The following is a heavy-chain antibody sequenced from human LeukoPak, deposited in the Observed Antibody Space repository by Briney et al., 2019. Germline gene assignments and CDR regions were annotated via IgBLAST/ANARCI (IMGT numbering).Heavy chain of an antibody. Sequence: SETLSLTCTVSGGSISSSSYYWGWIRQPPGKGLEWIGSIYYSGSTYYNPSLKSRVTISVDTSKNQFSLKLCSATAADTAVYYCARGDHDYYDSSGYFAFDIWGQGTMVTVSS. CDR3: ARGDHDYYDSSGYFAFDI. CDR1: GGSISSSSYY. V-gene: IGHV4-39*07. D-gene: IGHD3-22*01. CDR2: IYYSGST. J-gene: IGHJ3*02.